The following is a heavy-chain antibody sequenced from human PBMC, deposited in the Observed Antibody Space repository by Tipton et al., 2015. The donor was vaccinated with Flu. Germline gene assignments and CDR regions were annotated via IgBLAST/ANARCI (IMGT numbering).Heavy chain of an antibody. V-gene: IGHV3-7*01. Sequence: SLRLSCATSGFTFSQYWMNWVRQAPGKGLEWVANINQDGSDKYYVASVEGRFTISRDNAKNSLFLQVNSLRSEDTAVYYCARSQVLPLERGLILPYGRDFWGQGTTVTVSS. CDR2: INQDGSDK. J-gene: IGHJ6*02. CDR3: ARSQVLPLERGLILPYGRDF. CDR1: GFTFSQYW. D-gene: IGHD3-10*01.